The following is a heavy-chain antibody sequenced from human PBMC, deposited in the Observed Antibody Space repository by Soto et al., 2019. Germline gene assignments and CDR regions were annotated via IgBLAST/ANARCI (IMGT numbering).Heavy chain of an antibody. D-gene: IGHD3-22*01. CDR2: IYFSGTT. V-gene: IGHV4-31*03. Sequence: QVQLQESGPGLVKPSQTLSLTCTVSGGSISSGDYYWSWIRQHPGKGLEWIGTIYFSGTTYYNPSHKSRVTISVDTSKSQFSLKLSSVTAADTAVYYCARRDRSGFSYWLDTWGQGTLVTVSS. J-gene: IGHJ5*02. CDR1: GGSISSGDYY. CDR3: ARRDRSGFSYWLDT.